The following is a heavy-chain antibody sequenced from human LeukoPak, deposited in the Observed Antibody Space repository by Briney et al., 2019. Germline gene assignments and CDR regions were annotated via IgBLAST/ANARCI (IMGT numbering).Heavy chain of an antibody. CDR1: GYTLTELS. CDR3: ATELGSGRLWNPHYFDY. CDR2: FDPEDGET. V-gene: IGHV1-24*01. Sequence: ASVKVSCKVSGYTLTELSMHWVRQAPGKGLEWMGGFDPEDGETIYAQKFQGRVTMTEDTSTDTAYMELSSLRSKDTAVYYCATELGSGRLWNPHYFDYWGQGTLVTVSS. J-gene: IGHJ4*02. D-gene: IGHD3-3*01.